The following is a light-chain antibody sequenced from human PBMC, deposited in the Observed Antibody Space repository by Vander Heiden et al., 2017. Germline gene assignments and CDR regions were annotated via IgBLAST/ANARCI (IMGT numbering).Light chain of an antibody. V-gene: IGKV3-11*01. CDR2: DAS. J-gene: IGKJ3*01. CDR1: QSVSSY. Sequence: EIVLTQSPATLSLSPGERATLSCRASQSVSSYLAWYQQKPGQAPRLLIYDASNRATGIPARFSGSGYGTDFTLTISSLEPGDFAVYYCQQRSNGPPIFTFGHGTKVDIK. CDR3: QQRSNGPPIFT.